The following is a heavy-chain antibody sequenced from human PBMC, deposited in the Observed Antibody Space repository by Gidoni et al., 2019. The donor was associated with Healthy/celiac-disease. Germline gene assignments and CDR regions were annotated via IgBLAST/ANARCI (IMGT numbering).Heavy chain of an antibody. CDR3: ARDTYYDILTGYYQALDY. CDR2: ISSSSSYI. Sequence: EVQLVESGGGLVKPGGSLRLSCAASGFTFSSYSMNWVRQAPGKGLEWVSSISSSSSYIYYADSVKGRFTISRDNAKNSLYLQMNSLRAEDTAVYYCARDTYYDILTGYYQALDYWGQGTLVTVSS. V-gene: IGHV3-21*01. CDR1: GFTFSSYS. J-gene: IGHJ4*02. D-gene: IGHD3-9*01.